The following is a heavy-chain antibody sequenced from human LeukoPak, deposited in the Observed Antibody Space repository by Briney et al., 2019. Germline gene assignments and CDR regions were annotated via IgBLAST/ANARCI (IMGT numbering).Heavy chain of an antibody. Sequence: GSLRLSCAASGFTFSSYWMSWVRQPPGKGLEWIGSIYYSGSTYYNPSLKSRVTISVDTSKNQFSLKLSSVTAADTAVYYCARHGVDFWSGYPMLGFDYWGQGTLVTVSS. CDR3: ARHGVDFWSGYPMLGFDY. D-gene: IGHD3-3*01. CDR2: IYYSGST. V-gene: IGHV4-39*01. J-gene: IGHJ4*02. CDR1: GFTFSSYW.